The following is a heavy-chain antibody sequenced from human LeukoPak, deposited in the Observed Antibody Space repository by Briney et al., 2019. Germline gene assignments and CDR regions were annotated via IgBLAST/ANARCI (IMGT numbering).Heavy chain of an antibody. V-gene: IGHV1-2*02. CDR1: GYTFTGYY. J-gene: IGHJ4*02. CDR3: AKSEVGAISWVH. Sequence: ASVKVSCKASGYTFTGYYMHWVRQAPGQGLEWMGWINPNTGGTKYAQKFQGRVTMTRDTSTSTVSMELSSLRSEDTAVYYCAKSEVGAISWVHWGQGTLVIVSS. CDR2: INPNTGGT. D-gene: IGHD1-26*01.